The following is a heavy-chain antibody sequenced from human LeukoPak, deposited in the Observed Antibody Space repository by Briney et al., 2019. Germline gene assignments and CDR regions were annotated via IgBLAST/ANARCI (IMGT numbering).Heavy chain of an antibody. D-gene: IGHD6-19*01. Sequence: GGSLRLSCAASGFTFSSYAMTWVRQAPGKGLEWVSSMRSSGLTTYYADSVKGRFSISRDNSKNTLYLKMNSLRAEDTAVYYCASHSSGWYDQIDYWGQGTLVTVSS. V-gene: IGHV3-23*01. CDR3: ASHSSGWYDQIDY. CDR2: MRSSGLTT. CDR1: GFTFSSYA. J-gene: IGHJ4*02.